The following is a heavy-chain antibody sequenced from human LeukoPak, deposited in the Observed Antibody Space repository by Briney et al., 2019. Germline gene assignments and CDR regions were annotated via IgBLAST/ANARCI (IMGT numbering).Heavy chain of an antibody. V-gene: IGHV1-18*04. CDR2: ISTYNDNT. D-gene: IGHD5-18*01. J-gene: IGHJ2*01. CDR3: ARDGMQLWLRGYFDL. Sequence: GASVKVSCKASGYTFTGYYMHWVRQAPGQGLEWMGRISTYNDNTNYAQKFQGRVTVTTDTATNTAYMELRNLTSDDTAVYYCARDGMQLWLRGYFDLWGRGTLVTVSS. CDR1: GYTFTGYY.